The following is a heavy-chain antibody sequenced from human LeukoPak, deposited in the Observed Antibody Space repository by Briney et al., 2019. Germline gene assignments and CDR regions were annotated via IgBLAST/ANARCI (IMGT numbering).Heavy chain of an antibody. CDR1: GFTFSSYA. D-gene: IGHD6-13*01. Sequence: GSLRLSCAASGFTFSSYAMSWIRQPPGKGLEWIGYIYYTGSTNYNPSLKSRVSMSVDTSKNQFSLKLSSVTAADTAVYYYARRASSNWQFDYWGQGTLVTVSS. V-gene: IGHV4-59*08. J-gene: IGHJ4*02. CDR3: ARRASSNWQFDY. CDR2: IYYTGST.